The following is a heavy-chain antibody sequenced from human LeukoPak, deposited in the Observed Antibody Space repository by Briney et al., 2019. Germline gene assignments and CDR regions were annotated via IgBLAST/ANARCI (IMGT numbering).Heavy chain of an antibody. CDR1: GFTFSSYE. CDR3: AKSIAVAGLAGGRTFDY. D-gene: IGHD6-19*01. Sequence: GGSLRLSCAASGFTFSSYEMNWVRQAPGKGLEWVAFIRYDGSDKYYADFVKGRFTISRDNSENTLYLQMNSLRPEDTAVYYCAKSIAVAGLAGGRTFDYWGQGTLVTVSS. J-gene: IGHJ4*02. V-gene: IGHV3-30*02. CDR2: IRYDGSDK.